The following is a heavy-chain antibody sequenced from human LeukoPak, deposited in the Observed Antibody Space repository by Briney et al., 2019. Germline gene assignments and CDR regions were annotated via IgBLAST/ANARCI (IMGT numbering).Heavy chain of an antibody. CDR3: ARGPYCGGDCYLFDP. CDR2: IYHSGST. CDR1: GGSISSGGYS. V-gene: IGHV4-30-2*01. Sequence: SQTLSLTCAVSGGSISSGGYSWSWIRQPPGKGLEWIGYIYHSGSTYYNPSLKSRVTISVDRSKNQFSPKLSSVTAADTAVYYCARGPYCGGDCYLFDPWGQGTLVTVSS. J-gene: IGHJ5*02. D-gene: IGHD2-21*02.